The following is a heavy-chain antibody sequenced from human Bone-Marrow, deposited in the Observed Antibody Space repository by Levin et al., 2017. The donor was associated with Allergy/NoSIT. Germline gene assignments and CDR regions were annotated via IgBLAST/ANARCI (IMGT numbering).Heavy chain of an antibody. CDR2: IIPIFGTA. V-gene: IGHV1-69*13. D-gene: IGHD1-26*01. CDR1: GGTFSSYA. J-gene: IGHJ4*02. CDR3: ARERSIVGATFFDY. Sequence: SVKVSCKASGGTFSSYAISWVRQAPGQGLEWMGGIIPIFGTANYAQKFQGRVTITADESTSTAYMELSSLRSEDTAVYYGARERSIVGATFFDYWGQGTLVTVSS.